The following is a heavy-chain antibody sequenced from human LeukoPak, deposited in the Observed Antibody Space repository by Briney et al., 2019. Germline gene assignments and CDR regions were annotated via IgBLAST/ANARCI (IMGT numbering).Heavy chain of an antibody. D-gene: IGHD3-22*01. CDR2: IRSKAYGGTV. CDR3: TRVYYYDSSGEVYFDY. V-gene: IGHV3-49*04. CDR1: GFIFGEYA. Sequence: GGSLRLSCTASGFIFGEYAMSWVRQAPGKGLEWVGFIRSKAYGGTVEYAASVQDRFTTSRDDSKSIVYLQMNSLKTEDTAVYSCTRVYYYDSSGEVYFDYWGQGTLVTVSS. J-gene: IGHJ4*02.